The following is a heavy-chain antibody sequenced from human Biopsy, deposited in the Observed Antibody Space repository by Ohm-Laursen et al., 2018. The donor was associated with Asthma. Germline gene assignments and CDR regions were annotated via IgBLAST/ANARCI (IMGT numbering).Heavy chain of an antibody. Sequence: TLSLTCAVSGGSISSGGYSWSWIWQPPGKGLEWIGYIYHSGSTYYNPSLKSRVTISVDRSKNQFSLKLSSVTAADTAVYYCARVKDGYNFDYWGQGTLVTVSS. CDR1: GGSISSGGYS. CDR2: IYHSGST. D-gene: IGHD5-24*01. V-gene: IGHV4-30-2*01. CDR3: ARVKDGYNFDY. J-gene: IGHJ4*02.